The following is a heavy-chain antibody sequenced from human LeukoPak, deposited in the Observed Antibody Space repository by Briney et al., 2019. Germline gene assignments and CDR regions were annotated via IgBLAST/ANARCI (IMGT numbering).Heavy chain of an antibody. CDR3: ARPVLYSSSWYPYFDY. CDR2: MYSVGST. Sequence: GGSLRLSCAASGFTVSNNYMTWVRQPPGKGLEWVSVMYSVGSTYYADSVKGRFTISRDNSKNTLYLQMNSLRAEDTAVYYCARPVLYSSSWYPYFDYWGQGTLVTVSS. J-gene: IGHJ4*02. V-gene: IGHV3-66*04. CDR1: GFTVSNNY. D-gene: IGHD6-13*01.